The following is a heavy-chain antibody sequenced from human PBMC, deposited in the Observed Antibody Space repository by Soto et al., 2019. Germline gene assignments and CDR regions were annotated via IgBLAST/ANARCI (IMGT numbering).Heavy chain of an antibody. CDR1: GGSISSGGYY. D-gene: IGHD5-12*01. Sequence: SETLSLTCTVSGGSISSGGYYWSWIRQEPGKGLEWIGYIYHTGSTYYNPSLESRVIISVDTSKNQFSLSLSSVTAADTAVYYCARTADGYNYLNYWRQGTQVTVSS. CDR2: IYHTGST. CDR3: ARTADGYNYLNY. J-gene: IGHJ4*02. V-gene: IGHV4-31*03.